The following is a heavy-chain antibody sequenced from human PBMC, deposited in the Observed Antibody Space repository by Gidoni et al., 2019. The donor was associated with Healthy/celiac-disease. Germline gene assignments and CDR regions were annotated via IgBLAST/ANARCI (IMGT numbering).Heavy chain of an antibody. CDR1: GFTFSNAW. V-gene: IGHV3-15*01. D-gene: IGHD3-9*01. J-gene: IGHJ4*02. CDR3: TTAWYYDILTGYYNLDY. CDR2: IKSKTDGGTT. Sequence: EVQLVESGGGLVKPGGSLRLSCAASGFTFSNAWMRWVRQAPGKGLEWVGRIKSKTDGGTTDYAAPVKGRFTISRDDSKNTLYLQMNSLKTEDTAVYYCTTAWYYDILTGYYNLDYWGQGTLVTVSS.